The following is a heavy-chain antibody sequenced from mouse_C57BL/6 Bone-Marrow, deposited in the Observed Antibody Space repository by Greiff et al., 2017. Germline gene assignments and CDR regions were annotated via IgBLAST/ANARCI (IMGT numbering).Heavy chain of an antibody. J-gene: IGHJ3*01. CDR3: ARAKYYGSSYWFAY. CDR2: IYPRSGNT. CDR1: GYTFTSYG. Sequence: QVQLQQSGAELARPGASVKLSCKASGYTFTSYGISWVKQRTGQGLEWIGEIYPRSGNTYYNEKFKGKATLTADKSSRTAYMELRSLTSEDSAVSFCARAKYYGSSYWFAYWGQGTLVTVSA. D-gene: IGHD1-1*01. V-gene: IGHV1-81*01.